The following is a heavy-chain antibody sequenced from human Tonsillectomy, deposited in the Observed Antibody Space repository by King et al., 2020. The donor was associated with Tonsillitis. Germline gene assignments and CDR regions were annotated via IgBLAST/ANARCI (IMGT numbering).Heavy chain of an antibody. CDR2: ISGSGGNT. CDR3: ATSSVAGDYYYGMDV. Sequence: VQLVESWGGLVQPGGSLRLSCAASEFTFSSYAMSWVRQAPGKGLEWVSAISGSGGNTYYADSVKGRLTISRDNSKKTLYLQMNSLRAEDTAVYYCATSSVAGDYYYGMDVWGQGTTVTVSS. V-gene: IGHV3-23*04. CDR1: EFTFSSYA. J-gene: IGHJ6*02. D-gene: IGHD1-14*01.